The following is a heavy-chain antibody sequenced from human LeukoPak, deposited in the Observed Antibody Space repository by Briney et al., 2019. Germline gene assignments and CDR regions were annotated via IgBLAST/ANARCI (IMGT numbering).Heavy chain of an antibody. V-gene: IGHV1-69*04. CDR1: GGTFSSYA. CDR3: ARVGNYGSPY. J-gene: IGHJ4*02. D-gene: IGHD3-10*01. CDR2: IIPILGIA. Sequence: ASVKVSCKASGGTFSSYAISWVRQAPGQGLEWMGRIIPILGIANYAQKFQGRVTIAADKSTSTAYMELSSLRSEDTAVYYCARVGNYGSPYWGQGTLVTVSS.